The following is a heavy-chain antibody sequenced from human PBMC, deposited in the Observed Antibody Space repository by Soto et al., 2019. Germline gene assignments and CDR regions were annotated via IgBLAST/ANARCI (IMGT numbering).Heavy chain of an antibody. CDR3: AGGGNAGAGIYYLGD. D-gene: IGHD3-10*01. CDR1: GFSFSTYW. Sequence: EVQLVESGGGLVQSGGSLRLSCTASGFSFSTYWMHWVRQAPGKGLVWISRIKGDGSITNYADPVRGRFTISRDNAKNTLYLQVNTLRYEDTAVYYCAGGGNAGAGIYYLGDWGQGTLVTVSS. J-gene: IGHJ4*02. V-gene: IGHV3-74*01. CDR2: IKGDGSIT.